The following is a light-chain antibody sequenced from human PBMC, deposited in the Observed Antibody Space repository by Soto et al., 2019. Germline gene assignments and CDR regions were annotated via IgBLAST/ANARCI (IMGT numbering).Light chain of an antibody. Sequence: QSALTQPLSVSGSPGQSVTISCTGTTTNVATYHYVSWYQHHPGKATKLILYNVSERPSGVSDRFSGSKSGNAASLTISGLQADDEADYYCCSYEGSSNWLFGGGTKLTVL. CDR1: TTNVATYHY. CDR2: NVS. V-gene: IGLV2-11*01. J-gene: IGLJ3*02. CDR3: CSYEGSSNWL.